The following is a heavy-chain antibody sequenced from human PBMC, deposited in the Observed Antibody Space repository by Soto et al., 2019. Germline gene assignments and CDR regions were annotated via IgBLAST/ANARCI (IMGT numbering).Heavy chain of an antibody. CDR2: IYYSGST. CDR1: GDSISSSSYY. CDR3: ARDYDILTGYSTDYYYGMDV. J-gene: IGHJ6*02. V-gene: IGHV4-39*01. D-gene: IGHD3-9*01. Sequence: SETLSLTCTVSGDSISSSSYYWGWIRQSPGKGLEWIGSIYYSGSTYYNPSLKSRVTISVDTSKNQFSLKRSSVTAADTAVYYCARDYDILTGYSTDYYYGMDVWGQGTTVT.